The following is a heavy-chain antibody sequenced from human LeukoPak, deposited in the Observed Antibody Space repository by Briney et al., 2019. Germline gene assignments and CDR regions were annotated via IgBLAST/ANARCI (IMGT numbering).Heavy chain of an antibody. D-gene: IGHD2-15*01. V-gene: IGHV4-59*01. CDR2: IYYSGST. Sequence: SETLSLTCTVSGGSISSYYWSWIRQPPGKGLEWIGYIYYSGSTNYNPSLKSRVTISVDTSKSQFSLKLSSVTAADTAVYYCASRLGYCSGGSCYVAFDIWGQGTMVTVSS. J-gene: IGHJ3*02. CDR3: ASRLGYCSGGSCYVAFDI. CDR1: GGSISSYY.